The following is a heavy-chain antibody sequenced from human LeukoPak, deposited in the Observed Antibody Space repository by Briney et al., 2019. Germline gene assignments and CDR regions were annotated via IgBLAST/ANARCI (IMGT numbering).Heavy chain of an antibody. CDR3: ARDVRGHAFDI. CDR2: ISSGSGSI. CDR1: GFTFSSYS. Sequence: GGSLRLSCAASGFTFSSYSMSWVRQAPGKGLEWVSYISSGSGSIYYADSVKGRFTISRDNAKNSLYLQMNSLRAEDTAVYYCARDVRGHAFDIWGQGTMVTVSS. V-gene: IGHV3-48*01. J-gene: IGHJ3*02.